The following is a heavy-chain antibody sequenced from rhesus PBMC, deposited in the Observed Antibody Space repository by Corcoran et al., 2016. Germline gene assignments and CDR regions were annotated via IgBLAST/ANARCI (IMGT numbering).Heavy chain of an antibody. CDR2: ITYSGST. J-gene: IGHJ4*01. D-gene: IGHD6-13*01. CDR1: GGSIRSGYYY. V-gene: IGHV4-122*02. CDR3: ARDTSSLSIDY. Sequence: QVQLQESGPGLVKPSETLSLTCAVSGGSIRSGYYYWSWIRQPPGKGLEWFVSITYSGSTSYNQSLKSRVTISRDTSKNQFSLKLSSVTAADTAVYYCARDTSSLSIDYWGQGVLVTVSS.